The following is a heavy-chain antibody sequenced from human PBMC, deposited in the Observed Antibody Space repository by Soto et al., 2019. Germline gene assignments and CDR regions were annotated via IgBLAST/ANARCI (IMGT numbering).Heavy chain of an antibody. Sequence: QVQLQESGPGLVKPSETLSLTCAVSGDSISSYYCMWIRQPPGKGLESIGYLYYGRSANYHPSLKMRVTLSVDTSTNQCSLTLSSMTAADTAVYYCALRSMAVVPEYWGQGTLVSVSS. J-gene: IGHJ4*02. CDR1: GDSISSYY. D-gene: IGHD3-22*01. V-gene: IGHV4-59*01. CDR2: LYYGRSA. CDR3: ALRSMAVVPEY.